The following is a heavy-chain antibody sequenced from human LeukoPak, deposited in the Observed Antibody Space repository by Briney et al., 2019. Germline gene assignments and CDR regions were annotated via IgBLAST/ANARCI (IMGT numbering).Heavy chain of an antibody. CDR2: ISGSGGTT. D-gene: IGHD1-14*01. J-gene: IGHJ4*02. CDR1: GFTFSSYD. V-gene: IGHV3-23*01. Sequence: GGSLRLSCAASGFTFSSYDMSWVRQAPGKGPEWVSGISGSGGTTYYADSVKGRFTISRDNSKNTLYLQMNSLRVEDTAVYYCGREILEPGKTLTYWGQGSLITVSS. CDR3: GREILEPGKTLTY.